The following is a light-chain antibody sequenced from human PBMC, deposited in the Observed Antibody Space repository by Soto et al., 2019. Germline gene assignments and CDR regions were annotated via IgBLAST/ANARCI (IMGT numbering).Light chain of an antibody. CDR3: QQYDNWPWT. J-gene: IGKJ1*01. V-gene: IGKV3-15*01. Sequence: EIVLMQSPGTLSLSTGERATLSCRASQSISGTLAWYQQKPGQAPRLLIYGASTRATGFPARFSGSGSGTDFTLTISSLQSEDFAVYYCQQYDNWPWTFGQGTKVDI. CDR2: GAS. CDR1: QSISGT.